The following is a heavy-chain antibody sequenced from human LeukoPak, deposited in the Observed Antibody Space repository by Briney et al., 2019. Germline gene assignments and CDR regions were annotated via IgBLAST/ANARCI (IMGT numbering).Heavy chain of an antibody. CDR1: NGSIRGYY. J-gene: IGHJ5*02. Sequence: PSETLSLTCTISNGSIRGYYWSWIRQPPGKGLEWIGYIYYSGAARYNPSLKSRVTISGDTSKNQFSPNLSSVTAADTAVYYCARVGSYSDWFDPWGQGTLVTVSS. D-gene: IGHD3-10*01. CDR3: ARVGSYSDWFDP. V-gene: IGHV4-59*01. CDR2: IYYSGAA.